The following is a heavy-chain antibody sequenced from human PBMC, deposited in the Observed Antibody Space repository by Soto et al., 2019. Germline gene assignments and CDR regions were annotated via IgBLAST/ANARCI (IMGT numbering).Heavy chain of an antibody. Sequence: NPSETLSLTCTVSGDSVSSDNYYWTWIRQPPGKGLEWIGYIYSSGSTNYNPSLKRRVTISLDTSSNQFSLKLTSVTAADTAVYYCARDIRGYSRAFDYWGQGTLVTVS. V-gene: IGHV4-61*01. J-gene: IGHJ4*02. CDR2: IYSSGST. CDR3: ARDIRGYSRAFDY. D-gene: IGHD5-18*01. CDR1: GDSVSSDNYY.